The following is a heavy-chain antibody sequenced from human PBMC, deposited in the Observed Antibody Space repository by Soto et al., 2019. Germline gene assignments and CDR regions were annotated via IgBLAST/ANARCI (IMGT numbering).Heavy chain of an antibody. D-gene: IGHD3-22*01. CDR1: GYSFAGYW. CDR3: ARQIYDSDTGPNFQYYFDS. CDR2: IDPSDSQT. V-gene: IGHV5-10-1*01. J-gene: IGHJ4*02. Sequence: GESLKISCKGSGYSFAGYWITWVRQKPGKGLEWMGRIDPSDSQTYYSPAFRGHVTISATKSITTVFLQWSSLRASDTAMYYCARQIYDSDTGPNFQYYFDSWGQGTPVTVSS.